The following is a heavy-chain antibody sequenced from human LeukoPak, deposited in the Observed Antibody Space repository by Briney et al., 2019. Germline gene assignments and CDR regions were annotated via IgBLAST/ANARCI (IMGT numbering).Heavy chain of an antibody. CDR2: IYYSGST. Sequence: SETLSLTCTASGGSISSGGYQWSWIRQHPGRGLEWIGYIYYSGSTYYNPSLKSRVSISVDTSKNQFSLKLNSVTAADTAVYYCARAHGDYILFDYWGQGTLVTVSS. CDR1: GGSISSGGYQ. V-gene: IGHV4-31*03. J-gene: IGHJ4*02. CDR3: ARAHGDYILFDY. D-gene: IGHD4-17*01.